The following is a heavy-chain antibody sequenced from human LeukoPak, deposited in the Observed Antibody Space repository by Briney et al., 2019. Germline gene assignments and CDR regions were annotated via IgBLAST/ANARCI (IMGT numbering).Heavy chain of an antibody. V-gene: IGHV4-34*01. D-gene: IGHD4-17*01. Sequence: SETLSLTCAVYGGSFSGYYWSWIRQPPGKGLEWIGEINHSGSTNYNPSLKSRVTISVDTSKNQFSLELSSVTAADTVVYYCARGQGIMTTVTPGYFDYWGQGTLVTVSS. CDR3: ARGQGIMTTVTPGYFDY. CDR1: GGSFSGYY. J-gene: IGHJ4*02. CDR2: INHSGST.